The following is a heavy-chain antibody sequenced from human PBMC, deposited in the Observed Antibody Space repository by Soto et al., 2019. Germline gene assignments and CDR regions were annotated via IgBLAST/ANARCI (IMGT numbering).Heavy chain of an antibody. Sequence: SETLSLTCTVSGGSVSSGIYYWSWIRQPPGKRLEWIGHIYYSGDTNYSPSLKSRVTISVDTSKNQFSLKLSSVTVADTAVYYCARGGSALQPYYYYGLDVWGQGTTVTVSS. J-gene: IGHJ6*02. V-gene: IGHV4-61*01. D-gene: IGHD4-4*01. CDR2: IYYSGDT. CDR3: ARGGSALQPYYYYGLDV. CDR1: GGSVSSGIYY.